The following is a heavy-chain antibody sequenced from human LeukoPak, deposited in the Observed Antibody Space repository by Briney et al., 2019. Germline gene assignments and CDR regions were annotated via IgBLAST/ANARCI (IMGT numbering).Heavy chain of an antibody. CDR2: MNPNSGNT. J-gene: IGHJ5*02. V-gene: IGHV1-8*03. CDR3: ARGRQFDP. CDR1: GYTFTNYY. Sequence: ASVKVSCKASGYTFTNYYMHWVRQATGQGLEWMGWMNPNSGNTGYAQKFQGRVTITRNTSISTAYMELSSLRSEDTAVYYCARGRQFDPWGQGTLVTVSS.